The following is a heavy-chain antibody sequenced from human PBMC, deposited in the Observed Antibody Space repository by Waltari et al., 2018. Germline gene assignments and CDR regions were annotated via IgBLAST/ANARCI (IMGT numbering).Heavy chain of an antibody. CDR2: IYHSGST. Sequence: QVQLQESGPGLVKPSETLSLTCTVSGYSISSGYYWGWIRQPPGKGLEWIGSIYHSGSTYYNPSLKSRVTISVDTSKNQFSLKLSSVTAADTAVYYCARENYYDSSGYYDYWGQGTLVTVSS. J-gene: IGHJ4*02. V-gene: IGHV4-38-2*02. CDR3: ARENYYDSSGYYDY. CDR1: GYSISSGYY. D-gene: IGHD3-22*01.